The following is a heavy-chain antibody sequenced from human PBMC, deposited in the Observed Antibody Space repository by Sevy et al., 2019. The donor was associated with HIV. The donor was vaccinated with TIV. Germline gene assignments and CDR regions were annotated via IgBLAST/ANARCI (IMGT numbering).Heavy chain of an antibody. CDR2: ISYDGSNK. J-gene: IGHJ6*02. Sequence: GSLRLSCAASGFTFINHAMHWVRQAPGKGLEWVTVISYDGSNKYYADSVKGRFTISRDTSKSTVYLQMDSLRAEDTAVYYCARDLNRWYANYYYYGMDVWGQGTTVTVSS. CDR3: ARDLNRWYANYYYYGMDV. D-gene: IGHD2-15*01. CDR1: GFTFINHA. V-gene: IGHV3-30*04.